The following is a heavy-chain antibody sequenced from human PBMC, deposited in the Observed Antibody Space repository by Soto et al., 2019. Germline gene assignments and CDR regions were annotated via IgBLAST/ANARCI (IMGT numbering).Heavy chain of an antibody. Sequence: PGGSLRLSCAASGFTFSSYAMHWVRQAPGKGLEWVAVISYDGSNKYYADSVKGRFTISRDNSKNTLYLQMNSLRAEDTAVYYCARGATGYSSSLGRGYWGQGTLVTVSS. V-gene: IGHV3-30-3*01. CDR1: GFTFSSYA. D-gene: IGHD6-13*01. J-gene: IGHJ4*02. CDR2: ISYDGSNK. CDR3: ARGATGYSSSLGRGY.